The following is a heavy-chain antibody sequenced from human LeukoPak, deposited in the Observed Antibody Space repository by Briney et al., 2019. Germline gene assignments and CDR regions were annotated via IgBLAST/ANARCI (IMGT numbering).Heavy chain of an antibody. V-gene: IGHV1-69*13. CDR2: IIPIFGTA. D-gene: IGHD3-3*01. CDR1: GGTFSSYA. Sequence: ASVKVSCKASGGTFSSYAISWVRQAPGQGLEWMGGIIPIFGTANYAQKFQGRVTITADESTSTAYMELSSLRSEDTAVYYCARGLAGSQITIFGVVTYNWFDPWGQGTLVTVSS. CDR3: ARGLAGSQITIFGVVTYNWFDP. J-gene: IGHJ5*02.